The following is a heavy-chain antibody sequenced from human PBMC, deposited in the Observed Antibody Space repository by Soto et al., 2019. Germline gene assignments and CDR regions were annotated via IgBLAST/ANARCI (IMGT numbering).Heavy chain of an antibody. CDR3: GRRCQYSSSRFEN. J-gene: IGHJ4*02. Sequence: SGPTLVNPTQTLTLTCTFSGFSLSTSGMCVSWIRQPPGKALEWLALIDWEDDKYYSTSLKTRLTISKDTSKNQVVLTMTNMDPPDTATYYCGRRCQYSSSRFENRGQGTLVTVSS. V-gene: IGHV2-70*01. CDR2: IDWEDDK. CDR1: GFSLSTSGMC. D-gene: IGHD6-6*01.